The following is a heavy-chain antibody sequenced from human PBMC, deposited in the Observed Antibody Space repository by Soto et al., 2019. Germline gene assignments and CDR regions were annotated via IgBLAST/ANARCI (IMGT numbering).Heavy chain of an antibody. J-gene: IGHJ6*02. CDR1: GFTFSSYG. V-gene: IGHV3-33*01. Sequence: GGSLRLSCAASGFTFSSYGMHWVRQAPGKGLEWVAVIWYDGSNKYYADSVKGRFTISRDNSKNTLYLQMNSLRAEDTAVYYCARDYSSSSVSYYYYGMDVWGQGTTVTVSS. CDR2: IWYDGSNK. D-gene: IGHD6-6*01. CDR3: ARDYSSSSVSYYYYGMDV.